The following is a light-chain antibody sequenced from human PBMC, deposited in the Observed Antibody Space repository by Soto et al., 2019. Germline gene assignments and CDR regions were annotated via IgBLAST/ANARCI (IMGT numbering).Light chain of an antibody. CDR2: DVI. J-gene: IGLJ3*02. Sequence: QSVLTQPASVSGSPGQSITISCTGTSSDVGGYNYVSWYQQHPGKAPKLLVYDVINRPSGVSNRFSGSKSGNTASLTISGLQAEDEADYYCSSYTSSGTRVLGGGTKVTVL. V-gene: IGLV2-14*01. CDR1: SSDVGGYNY. CDR3: SSYTSSGTRV.